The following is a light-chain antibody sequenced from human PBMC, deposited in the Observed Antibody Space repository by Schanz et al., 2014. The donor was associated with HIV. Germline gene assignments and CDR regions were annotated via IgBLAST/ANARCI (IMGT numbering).Light chain of an antibody. Sequence: QSVLTQPPSVSGAPGQRVTISCTGSSSNIGAGYDVFSYKQLPGTAPKLLIYRPSGVPDRFSASKSDTSGSLAITGLQAEDEADYYCQTYDSSLSGYVFGTGTKLTVL. CDR1: SSNIGAGYD. J-gene: IGLJ1*01. V-gene: IGLV1-40*01. CDR3: QTYDSSLSGYV.